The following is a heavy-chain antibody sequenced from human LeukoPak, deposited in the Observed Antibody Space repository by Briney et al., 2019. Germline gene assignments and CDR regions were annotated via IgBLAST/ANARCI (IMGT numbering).Heavy chain of an antibody. CDR2: ISSSGNTI. J-gene: IGHJ3*02. CDR1: GFTFSSYE. D-gene: IGHD4-23*01. V-gene: IGHV3-48*03. Sequence: GGSLRFSCAASGFTFSSYELNWVRQAPGKGLEWVSYISSSGNTIYYADSVKGRFTISRDNAKNSLYLQMNSLRAEDTAVYYCARDKWQEVVTFGDAFDIWGQGTVVTVSS. CDR3: ARDKWQEVVTFGDAFDI.